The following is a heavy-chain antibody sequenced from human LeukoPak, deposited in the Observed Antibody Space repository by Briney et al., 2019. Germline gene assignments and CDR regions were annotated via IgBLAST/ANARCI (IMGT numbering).Heavy chain of an antibody. D-gene: IGHD2-21*02. CDR2: ISYDGSNK. CDR3: AKDRLRFVVVTAITTFDY. V-gene: IGHV3-30*18. J-gene: IGHJ4*02. CDR1: GFTFSSYG. Sequence: GGSLRLSCAASGFTFSSYGMHWVRQAPGKGLEWVAVISYDGSNKYYADSVKGRFTISRDNSKNTLYLQMNSLRAEDTAVYYCAKDRLRFVVVTAITTFDYWGRGTLVTVSS.